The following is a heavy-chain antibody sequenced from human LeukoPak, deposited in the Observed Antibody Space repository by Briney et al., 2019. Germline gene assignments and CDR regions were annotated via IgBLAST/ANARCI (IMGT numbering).Heavy chain of an antibody. CDR1: GFTFSSYW. D-gene: IGHD3-3*01. J-gene: IGHJ3*02. CDR3: ARDDSWSGYYFQLAFDI. Sequence: GGSLRLSCAASGFTFSSYWMSWVRQAPGKGLEWVANIKQDGSEKYYVDSVKGRFTISRDNAKNSLYLQMNSLRAEDTAVYYCARDDSWSGYYFQLAFDIWGQGTMVTVSS. CDR2: IKQDGSEK. V-gene: IGHV3-7*01.